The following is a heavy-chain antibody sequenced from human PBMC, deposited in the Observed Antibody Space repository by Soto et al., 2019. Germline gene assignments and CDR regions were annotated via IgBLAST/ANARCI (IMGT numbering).Heavy chain of an antibody. CDR2: ISGDDDK. Sequence: QITLKESGPTLVKPTQTLTLTCTFSWFSLSTTEVAVAWIRQPPGKALEWLALISGDDDKRYSPSLKRRLTITKDTSKNQVVLTMTNMDPVDTATDYCAHRVRYYGMDVWGQGTTVTVSS. CDR3: AHRVRYYGMDV. CDR1: WFSLSTTEVA. J-gene: IGHJ6*02. V-gene: IGHV2-5*02.